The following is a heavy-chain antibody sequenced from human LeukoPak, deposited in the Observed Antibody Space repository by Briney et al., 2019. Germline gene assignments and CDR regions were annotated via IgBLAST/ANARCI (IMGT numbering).Heavy chain of an antibody. CDR3: ATGGLSSYYYMDV. CDR1: GLTFSSYA. CDR2: ISGSGGST. J-gene: IGHJ6*03. D-gene: IGHD6-13*01. V-gene: IGHV3-23*01. Sequence: GGSLRLSCAASGLTFSSYAMSWVRQAPGKGLEWVSAISGSGGSTYYADSVKGRFTISRDNSKNTLYLQMNSLRAEDTAVYYCATGGLSSYYYMDVWGKGTTVTVSS.